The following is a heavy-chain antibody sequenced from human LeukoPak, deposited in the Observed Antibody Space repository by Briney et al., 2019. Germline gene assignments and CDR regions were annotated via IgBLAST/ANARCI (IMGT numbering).Heavy chain of an antibody. CDR1: GFTFSKYS. CDR2: ISTSSTTI. CDR3: ARDNWIDC. V-gene: IGHV3-48*04. Sequence: GGSLRLSCAGSGFTFSKYSMTWVRQAPGKGLEWVSFISTSSTTIYYADSVKGRFTISRDNAKNSLYLQMNSLKVEDTAIYYCARDNWIDCWGQGTLVTVSS. J-gene: IGHJ5*01.